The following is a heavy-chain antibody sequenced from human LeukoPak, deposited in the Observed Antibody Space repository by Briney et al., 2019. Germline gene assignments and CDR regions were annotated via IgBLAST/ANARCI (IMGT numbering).Heavy chain of an antibody. CDR1: VFTFSNKR. CDR3: ASHLEAGEHFCFDL. D-gene: IGHD3-3*02. Sequence: GGSLRLSSAASVFTFSNKRMHWVRQAPGKGLEWVALIWYDGNNKYYADSVKGRFTVSRDNSKSTLYLQMNSLRAEDTAVYYCASHLEAGEHFCFDLCVRGALVTVSS. J-gene: IGHJ2*01. V-gene: IGHV3-33*01. CDR2: IWYDGNNK.